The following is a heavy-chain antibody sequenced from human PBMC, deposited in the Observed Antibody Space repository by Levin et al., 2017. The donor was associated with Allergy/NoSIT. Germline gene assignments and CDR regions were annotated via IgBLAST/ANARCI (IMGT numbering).Heavy chain of an antibody. V-gene: IGHV4-59*01. CDR2: IYFSGST. CDR3: ARFHYTNSLRGLDV. D-gene: IGHD3-3*01. Sequence: PSETLSLTCTVSGGSISSFYWSWIRQPPGKGLEWIGYIYFSGSTNYNPSLKSRITFSVDTSKNQFSLKLSSVTAADTAMYYCARFHYTNSLRGLDVWGQGTTVTVSS. CDR1: GGSISSFY. J-gene: IGHJ6*02.